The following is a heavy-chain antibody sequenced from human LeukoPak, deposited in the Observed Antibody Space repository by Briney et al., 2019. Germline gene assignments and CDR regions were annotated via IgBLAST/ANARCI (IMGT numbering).Heavy chain of an antibody. Sequence: ASVKVSCKASGYTFTGYYMHWVRQAPGQGLEWMGWINPNSGGTNYAQKFQGRATMTRDTSISTAYMELSRLRSDDTAVYYCARESCSGGSCWWSFDYWGQGTLVTVSS. D-gene: IGHD2-15*01. CDR2: INPNSGGT. J-gene: IGHJ4*02. CDR1: GYTFTGYY. CDR3: ARESCSGGSCWWSFDY. V-gene: IGHV1-2*02.